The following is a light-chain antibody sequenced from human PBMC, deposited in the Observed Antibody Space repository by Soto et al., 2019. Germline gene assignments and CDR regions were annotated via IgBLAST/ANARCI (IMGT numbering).Light chain of an antibody. J-gene: IGKJ5*01. V-gene: IGKV3-20*01. Sequence: EIILTQSPDTLSLSPGERATLSCRASQTVSTNYLAWCQQRPGQAPRLLIYGASTSAAGIPDGFSGSGSGTDFTLTITRLEPEASAVYVCQQYTGPPPTFVKGQRLDIK. CDR1: QTVSTNY. CDR3: QQYTGPPPT. CDR2: GAS.